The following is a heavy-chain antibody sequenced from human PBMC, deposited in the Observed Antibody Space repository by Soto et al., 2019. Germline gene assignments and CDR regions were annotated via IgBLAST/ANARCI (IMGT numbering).Heavy chain of an antibody. CDR3: AKAYFVWSSEQPYYFDY. J-gene: IGHJ4*02. Sequence: EVQLLDSGGGLVQPGGSLRLSCAASGFTFSNYAMTWVRQGPGKGLEWVSGISGSGGRSYYADSVKGRFTFYRDNSKGTLYLQMNSLRAEDTAVYYCAKAYFVWSSEQPYYFDYWGQGTLVTVAS. D-gene: IGHD3-16*01. CDR2: ISGSGGRS. CDR1: GFTFSNYA. V-gene: IGHV3-23*01.